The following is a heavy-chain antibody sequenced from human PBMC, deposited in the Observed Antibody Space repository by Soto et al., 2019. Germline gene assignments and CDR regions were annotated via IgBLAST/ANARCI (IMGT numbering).Heavy chain of an antibody. CDR2: ISYDGSNK. CDR1: GFTFSSYG. CDR3: AKDGNYYDSSGYSAADYFDY. V-gene: IGHV3-30*18. J-gene: IGHJ4*02. Sequence: LRLSCAASGFTFSSYGMHWVRQAPGKGLEWVAVISYDGSNKYYADSVKGRFTISRDNSKNTLYLQMNSLRAEDTAVYYCAKDGNYYDSSGYSAADYFDYWGQGTLVTVSS. D-gene: IGHD3-22*01.